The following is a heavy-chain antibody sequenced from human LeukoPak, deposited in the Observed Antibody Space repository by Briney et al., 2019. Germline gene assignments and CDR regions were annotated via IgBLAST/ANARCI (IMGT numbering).Heavy chain of an antibody. D-gene: IGHD3-10*01. CDR1: GYTLTELS. Sequence: ASVKVSCKVSGYTLTELSMHWVRQAPGKGLEWMGGFDPEDGETIYAQKFQGRVTMTEDTSTDTAYMELSSLRSEDTAVYYCATDLRGRHYYGSGGYYTSYWGQGTLVTVSS. CDR2: FDPEDGET. J-gene: IGHJ4*02. V-gene: IGHV1-24*01. CDR3: ATDLRGRHYYGSGGYYTSY.